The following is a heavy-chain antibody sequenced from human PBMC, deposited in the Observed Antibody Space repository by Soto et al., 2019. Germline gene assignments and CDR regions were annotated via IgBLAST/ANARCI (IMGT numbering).Heavy chain of an antibody. CDR2: INPNSGGT. D-gene: IGHD5-12*01. V-gene: IGHV1-2*02. Sequence: ASVKVSCKASGYTFTGYYMHWVRQAPGQGLEGMGWINPNSGGTNYAQKFQGRVTMTRDTSISTAYMELSRLRSDDTAVYYCARDSPIVATITFDYWGQGTLVTVSS. CDR3: ARDSPIVATITFDY. J-gene: IGHJ4*02. CDR1: GYTFTGYY.